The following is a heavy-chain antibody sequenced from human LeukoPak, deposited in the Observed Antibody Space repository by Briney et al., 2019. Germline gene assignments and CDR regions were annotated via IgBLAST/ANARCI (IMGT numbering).Heavy chain of an antibody. Sequence: SETLSLTCAVSGVSISPYYWAWIRQPPRKGLEWIGYIHTSGSNNQYPSLKSRVTISVDKSKNHFSLRLTSVTAADTAVYYCARLSAAVHLGAFDLWGQGTMVTVSS. CDR1: GVSISPYY. CDR2: IHTSGSN. CDR3: ARLSAAVHLGAFDL. J-gene: IGHJ3*01. D-gene: IGHD3-3*01. V-gene: IGHV4-4*09.